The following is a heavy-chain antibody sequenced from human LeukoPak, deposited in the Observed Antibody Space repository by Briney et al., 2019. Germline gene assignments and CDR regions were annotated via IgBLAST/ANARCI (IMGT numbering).Heavy chain of an antibody. V-gene: IGHV4-39*01. J-gene: IGHJ5*02. CDR2: IYYSGST. Sequence: SETLSLTCTVSGGPISSSSYYWGWIRQPPGKGLEWIGSIYYSGSTYYNPSLKSRVTISVDTSKNQFSLKLSSVTAADTAVYYCARSLDSSSWYNWFDPWGQGTLATVSS. D-gene: IGHD6-13*01. CDR1: GGPISSSSYY. CDR3: ARSLDSSSWYNWFDP.